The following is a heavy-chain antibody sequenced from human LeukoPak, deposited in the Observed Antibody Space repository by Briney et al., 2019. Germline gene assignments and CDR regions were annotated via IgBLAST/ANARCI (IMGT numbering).Heavy chain of an antibody. D-gene: IGHD5-18*01. CDR1: GGSISSSSSY. V-gene: IGHV4-39*07. J-gene: IGHJ5*02. CDR3: ARRRYSYGPQAKYNWFDP. CDR2: INHSGST. Sequence: SETLSLTCTVSGGSISSSSSYWGWIRQPPGKGLEWIGEINHSGSTNYNPSLKSRVTISVDTSKNQFSLKLSSVTAADTAVYYCARRRYSYGPQAKYNWFDPWGQGTLVTVSS.